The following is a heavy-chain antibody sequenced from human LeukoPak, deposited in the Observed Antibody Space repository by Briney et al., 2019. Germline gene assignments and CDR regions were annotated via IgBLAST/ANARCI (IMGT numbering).Heavy chain of an antibody. CDR3: AREARLASAAGLDV. V-gene: IGHV4-4*07. J-gene: IGHJ6*02. D-gene: IGHD5-12*01. Sequence: PSETLSLTCTVSGGSISTYYWSWIRQPAGKGLEWIGRLYGSGSINYNPSLKSRLSLSGDTSKNQFSLKLSSVTAAGTAVYYCAREARLASAAGLDVWGQGTMVTVSS. CDR1: GGSISTYY. CDR2: LYGSGSI.